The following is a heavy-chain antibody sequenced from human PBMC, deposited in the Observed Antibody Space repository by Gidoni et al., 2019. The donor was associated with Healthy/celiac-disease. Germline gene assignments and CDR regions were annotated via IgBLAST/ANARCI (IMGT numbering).Heavy chain of an antibody. CDR1: GGSLSSYY. J-gene: IGHJ3*02. Sequence: QVQLQESGPGLVKPSETLSLTCTVSGGSLSSYYWSWIRQPPGKGLEWIGYIYYSGSTNYNPSLKSRVTISVDTSKNQFSLKLSSVTAADTAVYYCARAYYDSSGGRVDAFDIWGQGTMVTVSS. CDR3: ARAYYDSSGGRVDAFDI. D-gene: IGHD3-22*01. CDR2: IYYSGST. V-gene: IGHV4-59*01.